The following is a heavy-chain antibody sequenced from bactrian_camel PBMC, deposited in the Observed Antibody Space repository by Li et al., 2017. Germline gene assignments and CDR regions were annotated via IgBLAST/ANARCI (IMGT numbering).Heavy chain of an antibody. D-gene: IGHD5*01. Sequence: HVQLVESGGGSVQAGGSLKLSCKVSGFTYKATCMGWFRTAPEKKREGVAVIRPNGDEQYYADSVKGRFTISLDRGENMVYLQMNNLRPEDTAMYYCAASLGKAYCHRAFFLSRQRPNFGYMGQGTQVTVSS. CDR2: IRPNGDEQ. J-gene: IGHJ6*01. V-gene: IGHV3S63*01. CDR1: GFTYKATC.